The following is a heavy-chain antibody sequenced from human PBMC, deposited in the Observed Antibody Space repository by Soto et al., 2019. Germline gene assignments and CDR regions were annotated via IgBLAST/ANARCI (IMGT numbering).Heavy chain of an antibody. CDR3: ARDLITMIVVAEHDAFDI. V-gene: IGHV3-11*06. CDR2: ISSSSSYT. J-gene: IGHJ3*02. D-gene: IGHD3-22*01. CDR1: GFTFSDYY. Sequence: PGGSLRLSCAASGFTFSDYYMSWIRQAPGKGLEWVSYISSSSSYTNYADSVKGRFTISRDNAKNSLYLQMNSLRAEDTAVYYCARDLITMIVVAEHDAFDIWGQGTMVTVSS.